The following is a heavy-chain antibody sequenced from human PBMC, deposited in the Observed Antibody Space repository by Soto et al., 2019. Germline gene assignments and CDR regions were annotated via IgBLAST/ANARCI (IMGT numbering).Heavy chain of an antibody. V-gene: IGHV1-18*01. CDR3: ARVAESAAGPPSDY. Sequence: ASVKVSCKASGYTFTSYCISWVRQAPGQGLEWMGWISAYNGNTNYAQKLQGRVTMTTDTSTSTAYMELRSLRSDDTAVYYCARVAESAAGPPSDYWGQGTLVTVSS. J-gene: IGHJ4*02. D-gene: IGHD6-13*01. CDR2: ISAYNGNT. CDR1: GYTFTSYC.